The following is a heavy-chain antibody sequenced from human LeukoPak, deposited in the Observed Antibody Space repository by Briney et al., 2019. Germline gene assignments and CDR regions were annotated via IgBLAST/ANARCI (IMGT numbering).Heavy chain of an antibody. CDR3: ATYRQVLLPFES. D-gene: IGHD2-8*02. V-gene: IGHV3-23*01. CDR1: GFTFSSYG. J-gene: IGHJ4*02. Sequence: GGSLRLSCAASGFTFSSYGMSWVRQPPGKGLEWVSSIFPSGGEIHYADSVRGRFTISRDNSKSTLSLQMNSLRAEDTAIYYCATYRQVLLPFESWGQGTLVTVSS. CDR2: IFPSGGEI.